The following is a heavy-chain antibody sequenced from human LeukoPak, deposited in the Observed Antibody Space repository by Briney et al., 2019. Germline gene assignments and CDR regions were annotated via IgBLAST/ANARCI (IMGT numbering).Heavy chain of an antibody. J-gene: IGHJ3*02. V-gene: IGHV1-46*01. Sequence: ASVKVSCKASVYTFTSYYMHWMRQAPRQGLEWMAIIKPSGGSTSYAQNFQGRVTMTRDTSTSTVYMELSSLRSEDTAVYYCARGRWNDQRKTFDIWGQGTMVTVSS. D-gene: IGHD1-1*01. CDR2: IKPSGGST. CDR3: ARGRWNDQRKTFDI. CDR1: VYTFTSYY.